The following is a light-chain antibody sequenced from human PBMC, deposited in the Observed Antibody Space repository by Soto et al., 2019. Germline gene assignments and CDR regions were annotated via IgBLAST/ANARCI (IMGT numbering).Light chain of an antibody. CDR2: EVS. Sequence: QSALTQPPSASGSPGQSVTISCTGTSSDVGNYNYVSWYQQHPGKAPKLMIYEVSKRPSGVPDRFSGSKSGNTASLTVSGLQAEDEADYYCSSYAASNNVLFGGGTKLTV. V-gene: IGLV2-8*01. J-gene: IGLJ2*01. CDR3: SSYAASNNVL. CDR1: SSDVGNYNY.